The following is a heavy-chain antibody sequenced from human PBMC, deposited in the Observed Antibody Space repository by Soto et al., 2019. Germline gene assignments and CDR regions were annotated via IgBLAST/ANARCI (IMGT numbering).Heavy chain of an antibody. CDR1: GFTFSHYS. CDR2: ISSSGTTI. J-gene: IGHJ4*02. Sequence: VHLVESGGGLVQPGGSLRLSCAASGFTFSHYSMNWVRQAPGKGLEWVSYISSSGTTIYNAGSVKGRFSISRDNAKNSLYLQMDSLRVEDKAVYHCARVGIDAFLQPFDNWGQGTLVTVCS. CDR3: ARVGIDAFLQPFDN. D-gene: IGHD6-13*01. V-gene: IGHV3-48*01.